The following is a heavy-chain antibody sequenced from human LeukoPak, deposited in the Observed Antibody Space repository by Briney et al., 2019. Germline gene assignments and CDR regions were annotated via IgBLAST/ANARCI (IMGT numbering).Heavy chain of an antibody. D-gene: IGHD3-10*02. V-gene: IGHV3-23*01. Sequence: GGSLRLSCAASGFTFSHYAMRGVRQAPGKGLEWVSVIGARGESPFYADSVKGRFTISRDNSKNTLYLQMNSLRVDDTAVYYCARNVWRDYVRGPLDYWGQGTRVTVSS. J-gene: IGHJ4*02. CDR1: GFTFSHYA. CDR2: IGARGESP. CDR3: ARNVWRDYVRGPLDY.